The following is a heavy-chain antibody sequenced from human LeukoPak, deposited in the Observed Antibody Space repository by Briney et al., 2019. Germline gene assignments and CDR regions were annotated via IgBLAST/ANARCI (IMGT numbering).Heavy chain of an antibody. D-gene: IGHD2-2*01. CDR2: IYPGGSDT. V-gene: IGHV5-51*01. CDR1: GYSFTSYW. Sequence: GESLKISCKGSGYSFTSYWIGWVRQMPGKGLEWMGVIYPGGSDTRYSPSFQGQVTISADKSISTAYLQWSSLKASDTAMYYCARHKYAGRICSSTSCPFDYWGQGTLVTVSS. CDR3: ARHKYAGRICSSTSCPFDY. J-gene: IGHJ4*02.